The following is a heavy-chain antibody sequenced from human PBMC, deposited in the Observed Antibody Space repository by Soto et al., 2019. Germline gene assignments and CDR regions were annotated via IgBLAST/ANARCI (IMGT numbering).Heavy chain of an antibody. Sequence: EVQLVESGGGLVQPGGSLRLSCAASGFTVSDHYMDWVRQAPGKGLEWVGRSRTKDNSYSTEYAASVKGRFTISRDDSKNSWYRQVNSLKSGDTAVYSGARESRGGGALDYWGQGTLLTVSS. J-gene: IGHJ4*02. CDR3: ARESRGGGALDY. CDR1: GFTVSDHY. CDR2: SRTKDNSYST. V-gene: IGHV3-72*01. D-gene: IGHD3-16*01.